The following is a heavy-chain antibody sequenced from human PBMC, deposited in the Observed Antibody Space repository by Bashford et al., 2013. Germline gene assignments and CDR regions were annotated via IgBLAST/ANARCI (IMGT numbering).Heavy chain of an antibody. V-gene: IGHV1-46*01. CDR2: XNPSGGST. Sequence: WVRQAPGQGLEWMEVXNPSGGSTSYAQKFQGRVTMTRDTSISTIYMELSSLSSEDTAVYYCARGRERSVANWFDPWGQGTLVTVSS. D-gene: IGHD6-19*01. J-gene: IGHJ5*02. CDR3: ARGRERSVANWFDP.